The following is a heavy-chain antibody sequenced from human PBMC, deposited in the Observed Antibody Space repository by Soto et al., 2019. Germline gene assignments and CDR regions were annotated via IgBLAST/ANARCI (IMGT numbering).Heavy chain of an antibody. V-gene: IGHV3-15*07. Sequence: GGSLRLSCAASGFTFSNAWINWVRQAPGKGLEWVGRIKSKTDGGTPDNAAPVKGRFAISRDDSKNMVYLQMNSLKTEDTGITYCTRDSYSSIIVVRFDYWGHGTLVTVSS. CDR3: TRDSYSSIIVVRFDY. J-gene: IGHJ4*01. CDR2: IKSKTDGGTP. D-gene: IGHD3-22*01. CDR1: GFTFSNAW.